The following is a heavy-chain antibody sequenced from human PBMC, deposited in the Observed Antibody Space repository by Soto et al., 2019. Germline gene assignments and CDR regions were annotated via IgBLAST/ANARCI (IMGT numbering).Heavy chain of an antibody. Sequence: EVQLVESGGGLVQPGRSLRLSCAASGFTFDDYAMHWVRQAPGKGLEWVSGISWNSGSIGYADSVKGRFTISRDNAKNSLYLQMNSLRAKDTALYYCAKGPENYYYMDVWGKGTTVTVSS. CDR1: GFTFDDYA. CDR3: AKGPENYYYMDV. CDR2: ISWNSGSI. V-gene: IGHV3-9*01. J-gene: IGHJ6*03.